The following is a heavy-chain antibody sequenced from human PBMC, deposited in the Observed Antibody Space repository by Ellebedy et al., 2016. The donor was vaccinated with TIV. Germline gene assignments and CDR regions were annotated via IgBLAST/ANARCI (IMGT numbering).Heavy chain of an antibody. V-gene: IGHV3-11*01. J-gene: IGHJ5*02. CDR1: GFTFSDYC. D-gene: IGHD2-2*01. CDR3: ARDTRFIDHQHNWFDP. CDR2: ISNSDSSI. Sequence: GESLKISCAASGFTFSDYCMTWIRQAPGKGLEWVSYISNSDSSIFYADSVRGRFTISRDNAKNLLYLQMNSLRAEDTAVYYCARDTRFIDHQHNWFDPWGQGTLVTVSS.